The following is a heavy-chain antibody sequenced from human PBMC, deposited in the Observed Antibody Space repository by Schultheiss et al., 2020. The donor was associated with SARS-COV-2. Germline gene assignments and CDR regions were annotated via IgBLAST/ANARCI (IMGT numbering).Heavy chain of an antibody. V-gene: IGHV4-31*03. J-gene: IGHJ4*02. CDR3: ARVEDYGDSFDY. D-gene: IGHD4-17*01. CDR1: GFSLSTSGVG. Sequence: SGPTLVKPTQTLTLTCTFSGFSLSTSGVGVGWIRQPPGKALEWIGYIYYSGSTYYNPSLKSRVTISVDTSKNQFSLKLSSVTAADTAVYYCARVEDYGDSFDYWGQGTLVTVSS. CDR2: IYYSGST.